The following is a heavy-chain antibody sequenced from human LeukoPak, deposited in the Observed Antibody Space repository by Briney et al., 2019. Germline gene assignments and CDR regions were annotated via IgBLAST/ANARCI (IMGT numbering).Heavy chain of an antibody. CDR1: AFTFSSYW. Sequence: KSGGSLRLSCAASAFTFSSYWMSWVRQAPGKGLEWVANIKQDGSEKYYVDSVKGRFTISRDNAKNSLYLQMNSLRAEDTAVYYCARDTGYSSGWYYDYWGQGTLVTVPS. J-gene: IGHJ4*02. V-gene: IGHV3-7*01. D-gene: IGHD6-19*01. CDR3: ARDTGYSSGWYYDY. CDR2: IKQDGSEK.